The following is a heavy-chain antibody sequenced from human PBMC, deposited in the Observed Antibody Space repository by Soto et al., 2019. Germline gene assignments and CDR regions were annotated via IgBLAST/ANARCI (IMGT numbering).Heavy chain of an antibody. CDR1: GFTFSRYW. D-gene: IGHD5-18*01. CDR2: INPDGSTT. V-gene: IGHV3-74*01. CDR3: ARGGADTAMAHDY. Sequence: VGSLRLSCAASGFTFSRYWMHWVRQAPGKGLVWVSRINPDGSTTNYADSVKGRFTISRDSAKNTLHLQVNSARVEDTAVYYCARGGADTAMAHDYWGQGTLVTVSS. J-gene: IGHJ4*02.